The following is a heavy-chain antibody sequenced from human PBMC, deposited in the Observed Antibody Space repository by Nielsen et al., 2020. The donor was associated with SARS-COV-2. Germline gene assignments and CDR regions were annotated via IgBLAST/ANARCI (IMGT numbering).Heavy chain of an antibody. CDR2: IYPGDSDT. V-gene: IGHV5-51*01. CDR3: ARLHMGAVADY. Sequence: GESLKISCKGSGYSFTSYWIGWVRQMPGKGLEWMGLIYPGDSDTRYSPSFPVQVTISADKSISTAYLQWSSLKASDTAMYYFARLHMGAVADYWGQGTLVTVSS. D-gene: IGHD6-19*01. J-gene: IGHJ4*02. CDR1: GYSFTSYW.